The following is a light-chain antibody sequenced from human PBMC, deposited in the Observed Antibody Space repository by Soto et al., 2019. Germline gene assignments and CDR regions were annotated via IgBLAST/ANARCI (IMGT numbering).Light chain of an antibody. CDR2: DAS. Sequence: ERELAQSAFVLLLSPTESATSSCRASKSVSSSYLAWYQHKPGQAPRLLIFDASNRATGIPARFSGSGSGTDFTLTISGLEPEEFAIYYCQTRGNWPQFGQGTRLEI. CDR3: QTRGNWPQ. J-gene: IGKJ5*01. CDR1: KSVSSSY. V-gene: IGKV3D-20*02.